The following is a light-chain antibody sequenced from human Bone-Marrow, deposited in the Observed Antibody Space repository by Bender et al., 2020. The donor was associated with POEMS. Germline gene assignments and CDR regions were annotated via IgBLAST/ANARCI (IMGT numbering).Light chain of an antibody. Sequence: SYELTQPPSVSVSPRQTARITCSGDAVAKQYIYWYQQKPGQAPILVMYKDTERPSGIPERFSGSSSGTIVTLTISGVQAEDEADYYCQSADNSNTYVIFGGGTKLTVL. V-gene: IGLV3-25*03. CDR3: QSADNSNTYVI. CDR1: AVAKQY. J-gene: IGLJ2*01. CDR2: KDT.